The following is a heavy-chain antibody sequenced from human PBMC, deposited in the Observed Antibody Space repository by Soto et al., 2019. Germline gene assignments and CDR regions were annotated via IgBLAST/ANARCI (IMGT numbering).Heavy chain of an antibody. J-gene: IGHJ1*01. CDR3: ARHTPAIYISEH. V-gene: IGHV4-39*01. CDR1: GGSISSSSYY. D-gene: IGHD2-15*01. CDR2: IYYSGST. Sequence: SETLSLTCTVSGGSISSSSYYWGWIRQPPGKGLEWIGSIYYSGSTSYNPSLKSRVTISVDTSKNQFSLKLSSVTAADTAVYYCARHTPAIYISEHWGQGTLVTVSS.